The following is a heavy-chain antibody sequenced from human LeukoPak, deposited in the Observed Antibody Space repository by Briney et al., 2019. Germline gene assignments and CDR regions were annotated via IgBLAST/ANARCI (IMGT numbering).Heavy chain of an antibody. CDR1: GGSISSYY. CDR3: ARATVVVIAIPT. V-gene: IGHV4-34*01. J-gene: IGHJ4*02. Sequence: SETLSLTCTVSGGSISSYYWGWIRQPPGKGLEWIGEINHSGSTNYNPSLKSRVTISVDTSKNQFSLKLSSVTAADTAVYYCARATVVVIAIPTWGQGTLVTVSS. CDR2: INHSGST. D-gene: IGHD2-21*01.